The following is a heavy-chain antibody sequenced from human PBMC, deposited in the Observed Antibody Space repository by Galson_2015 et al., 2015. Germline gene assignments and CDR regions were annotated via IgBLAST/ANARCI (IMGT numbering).Heavy chain of an antibody. CDR1: GFTFNTYA. CDR3: AKAGAGVYAPPLAYY. D-gene: IGHD2-8*01. J-gene: IGHJ4*02. V-gene: IGHV3-23*01. Sequence: SLRLSCAASGFTFNTYAMNWVRQAPGKGLEWVSAISGSGGTTYYADSVKGRFTISRDNSKNTLYLQMNSLRVEDTAVYYCAKAGAGVYAPPLAYYWGQGTLVTVSS. CDR2: ISGSGGTT.